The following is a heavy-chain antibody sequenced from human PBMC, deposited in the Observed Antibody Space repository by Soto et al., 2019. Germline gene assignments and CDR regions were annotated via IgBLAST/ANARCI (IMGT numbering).Heavy chain of an antibody. Sequence: PGGSLRLSCAASGFTFSSYAMSWVRQAPGKGLEWVSAISGSGDSTYYADSVKGRFTISRDNSKNTLYLQMNTLRAEDTAVYYCAKIGSSSSVSLPLVLLDYWGQGALVTVSS. CDR1: GFTFSSYA. V-gene: IGHV3-23*01. D-gene: IGHD6-6*01. CDR2: ISGSGDST. CDR3: AKIGSSSSVSLPLVLLDY. J-gene: IGHJ4*02.